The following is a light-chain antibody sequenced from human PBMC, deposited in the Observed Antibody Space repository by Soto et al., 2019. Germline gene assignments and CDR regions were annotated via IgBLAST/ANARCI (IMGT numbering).Light chain of an antibody. Sequence: EIVMTQSPVTLSVSPGERATLSCRASQSVRSNLAWYQQKPGQAPSLLMYDASTRATGIPARFSGSGSGTEFTLTISSLQSEDCAVYYCQQYNYWPPWTVGQGTKVEIK. J-gene: IGKJ1*01. CDR3: QQYNYWPPWT. CDR2: DAS. V-gene: IGKV3-15*01. CDR1: QSVRSN.